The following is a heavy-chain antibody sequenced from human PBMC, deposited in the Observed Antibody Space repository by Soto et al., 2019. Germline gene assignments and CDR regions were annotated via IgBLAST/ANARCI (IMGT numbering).Heavy chain of an antibody. D-gene: IGHD6-6*01. Sequence: GGSLRLSCAASGFTFSSYGMHWVRQAPGKGLEWVAVISYDGSNKYYADSVKGRFTISRDNSKNTLYLQMNSLRAEDTAVYYCAKDRVDGDSSSYYYFDYWGQGTLVTVSS. CDR3: AKDRVDGDSSSYYYFDY. CDR1: GFTFSSYG. CDR2: ISYDGSNK. V-gene: IGHV3-30*18. J-gene: IGHJ4*02.